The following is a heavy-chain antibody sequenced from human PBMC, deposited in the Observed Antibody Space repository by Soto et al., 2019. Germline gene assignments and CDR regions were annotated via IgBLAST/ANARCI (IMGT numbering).Heavy chain of an antibody. CDR1: GFSFSNYA. D-gene: IGHD6-13*01. CDR3: AKEAVENESVPIAGDN. Sequence: EVQLLESGGGLVQPGGSLRLSCAASGFSFSNYAMTWVRQAPGKGLEWVSGLSGSGTMRYYADSVRGRFIISRDNTKNTLCLQMDNLRVEDSAVYYCAKEAVENESVPIAGDNWGQGTPVTVSS. J-gene: IGHJ4*02. V-gene: IGHV3-23*01. CDR2: LSGSGTMR.